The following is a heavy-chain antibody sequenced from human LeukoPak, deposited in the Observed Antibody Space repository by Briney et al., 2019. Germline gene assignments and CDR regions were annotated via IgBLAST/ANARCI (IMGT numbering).Heavy chain of an antibody. J-gene: IGHJ6*02. CDR1: GGSISTFH. D-gene: IGHD2-15*01. CDR2: NHNTGST. V-gene: IGHV4-59*08. CDR3: ARHVHCSGGSCYRYGMDD. Sequence: SETLSLTCTVSGGSISTFHWSWIAQAPGRGLEWFGYNHNTGSTNYNPALNSRITISVDTSKNQFFLKLSSVTAADTAVYYCARHVHCSGGSCYRYGMDDWGQGTTVTVSS.